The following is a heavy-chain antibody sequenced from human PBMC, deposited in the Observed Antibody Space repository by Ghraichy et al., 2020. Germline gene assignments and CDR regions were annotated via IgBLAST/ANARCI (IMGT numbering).Heavy chain of an antibody. CDR2: ISSSGGST. CDR3: AKNTGSGGTYYLYAFDF. Sequence: GGSLRLSCAASGFTFSSYAMSWVRQVPGKGLEWVSAISSSGGSTYYADSVKGRFTIARDNSKNTLYLLMNSLRAEDTALYYCAKNTGSGGTYYLYAFDFWGQGTMVPVSS. V-gene: IGHV3-23*01. CDR1: GFTFSSYA. D-gene: IGHD1-26*01. J-gene: IGHJ3*01.